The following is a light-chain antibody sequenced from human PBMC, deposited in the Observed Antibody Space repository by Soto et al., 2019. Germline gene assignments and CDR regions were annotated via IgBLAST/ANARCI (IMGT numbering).Light chain of an antibody. Sequence: DVVLTQSPLFLSATLGQPASISCRSSEGIVYGDGNTYLSWFQRRTGHAPRRLIYAVSDLDSGVPDRFSGSGSGTDFTLRISRVEAEDVGVYFCMQGTHWPFTFGQGTKLEIK. V-gene: IGKV2-30*01. CDR3: MQGTHWPFT. J-gene: IGKJ2*01. CDR1: EGIVYGDGNTY. CDR2: AVS.